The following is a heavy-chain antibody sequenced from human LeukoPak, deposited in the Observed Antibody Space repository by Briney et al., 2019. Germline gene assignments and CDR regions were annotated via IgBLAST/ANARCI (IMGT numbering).Heavy chain of an antibody. Sequence: GGSLRLSCEASGFTFSVYAMNWIRQAPGKGLEWISYISSGGSTIYYTDSVKGRFTISRDDAKNSLYLHMNNLRAEDTAVYYCAREGWLQPQYYFDYWGQGTLVTVSS. D-gene: IGHD5-18*01. CDR3: AREGWLQPQYYFDY. CDR2: ISSGGSTI. J-gene: IGHJ4*02. V-gene: IGHV3-11*01. CDR1: GFTFSVYA.